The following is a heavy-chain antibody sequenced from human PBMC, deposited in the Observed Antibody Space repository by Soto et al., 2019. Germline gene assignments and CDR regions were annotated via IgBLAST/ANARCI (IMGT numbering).Heavy chain of an antibody. Sequence: EVQLLESGGGLVQPGGSLRLSCAASGFTFSSYAMSWVRQAPGKGLEWVSAISGSGGSTYYADSVKGRFTISRDNSKNTLYLQMNSLRAEDTAVYYCAKGVWVVRGVIISLMYYYGMDVWGQGTTVTVSS. J-gene: IGHJ6*02. CDR3: AKGVWVVRGVIISLMYYYGMDV. CDR2: ISGSGGST. V-gene: IGHV3-23*01. D-gene: IGHD3-10*01. CDR1: GFTFSSYA.